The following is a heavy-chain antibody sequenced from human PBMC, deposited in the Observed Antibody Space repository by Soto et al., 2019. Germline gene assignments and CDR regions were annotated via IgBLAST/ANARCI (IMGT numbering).Heavy chain of an antibody. CDR3: ARGAAADYYVYPMDV. Sequence: ASVKVSCKASGGNFSTYAISWVRQAPGQGLEWMGGIIPIFGTANYAQKFQGSVTITADESTSTAYMELSSLRSEDTAVYYCARGAAADYYVYPMDVWGQGTTVTVSS. J-gene: IGHJ6*02. CDR1: GGNFSTYA. D-gene: IGHD6-13*01. CDR2: IIPIFGTA. V-gene: IGHV1-69*13.